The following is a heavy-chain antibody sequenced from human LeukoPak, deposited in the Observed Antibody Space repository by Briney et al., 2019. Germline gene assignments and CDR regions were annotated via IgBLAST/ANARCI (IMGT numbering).Heavy chain of an antibody. D-gene: IGHD5-18*01. CDR3: ARATAMGPPI. CDR2: VYNSGST. V-gene: IGHV4-4*07. CDR1: GASISRYY. J-gene: IGHJ3*02. Sequence: KSSETLSLTCTVSGASISRYYWSWIRQPAGRGLEWIGRVYNSGSTNYNPSLKSRVTMSVDTSKNQFSLRLNSVTAADTAVYYCARATAMGPPIWGQGTMVTVSS.